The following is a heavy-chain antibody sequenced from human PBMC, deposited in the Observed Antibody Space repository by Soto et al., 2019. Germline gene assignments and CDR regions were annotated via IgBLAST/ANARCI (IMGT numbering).Heavy chain of an antibody. V-gene: IGHV3-74*01. Sequence: GGTLRLSCSASEFTFRSYWMHWVRQSPGKGLVWVSRISGDGSSTNYADSVKGRFTISRDNAKNTVYLQIDSLRAEDTAVYYCARSLPGTYGAFDLWGQGTMVTVSS. J-gene: IGHJ3*01. CDR1: EFTFRSYW. CDR3: ARSLPGTYGAFDL. D-gene: IGHD1-7*01. CDR2: ISGDGSST.